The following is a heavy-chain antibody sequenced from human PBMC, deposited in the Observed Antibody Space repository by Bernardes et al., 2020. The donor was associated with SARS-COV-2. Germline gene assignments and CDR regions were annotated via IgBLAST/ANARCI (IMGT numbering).Heavy chain of an antibody. Sequence: SLRLSCAASGFTFSSYGMHWVRQAPGKGLEWVAVISYDGSNKYYADSVKGRFTISRDNSKNTLYLQMNSLRAEDTAVYYCARDVSRVLRYFDWLDAGGYGMDVWGQGTTVTVSS. CDR1: GFTFSSYG. V-gene: IGHV3-30*03. J-gene: IGHJ6*02. D-gene: IGHD3-9*01. CDR3: ARDVSRVLRYFDWLDAGGYGMDV. CDR2: ISYDGSNK.